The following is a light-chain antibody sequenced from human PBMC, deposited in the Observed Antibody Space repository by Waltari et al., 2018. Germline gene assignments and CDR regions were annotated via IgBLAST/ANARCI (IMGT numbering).Light chain of an antibody. CDR1: SGAVGAYDA. J-gene: IGLJ3*02. CDR2: DVR. Sequence: QSALTQPAPVSGSPGQSITISCTGTSGAVGAYDAVSWYHQHPGKAPKVMIYDVRLRASGVSNRFSGSKSGHTASLTISGLQAEDEADYYCSSKTSRDTRLFGGGTKLTVL. V-gene: IGLV2-14*03. CDR3: SSKTSRDTRL.